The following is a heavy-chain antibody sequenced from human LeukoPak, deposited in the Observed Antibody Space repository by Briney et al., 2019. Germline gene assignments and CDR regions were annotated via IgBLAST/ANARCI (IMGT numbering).Heavy chain of an antibody. J-gene: IGHJ6*02. CDR1: GFTFSSYE. CDR2: ISSSGSTI. D-gene: IGHD3-22*01. V-gene: IGHV3-48*03. Sequence: GGSLRLSCAASGFTFSSYEMNWVRQAPGKGLEWISYISSSGSTIYYADSVKGRFTISRDNAKNSLYLQMNSLRAENTAVYYCAREEAGYYDSSGYYYNYYYGMDVWGQGTTVTVSS. CDR3: AREEAGYYDSSGYYYNYYYGMDV.